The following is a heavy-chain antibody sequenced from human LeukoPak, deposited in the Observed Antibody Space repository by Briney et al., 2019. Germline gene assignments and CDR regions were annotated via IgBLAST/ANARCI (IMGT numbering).Heavy chain of an antibody. J-gene: IGHJ5*02. CDR2: IYHSGST. Sequence: SETLSLTCTVSGGSISSYYWGWIRQPPGKGLEWIGSIYHSGSTYYNPSLKSRVTISVDTSKNQFSLKLSSVTAADTAVYYCARDLGYSYARDRWGQGTLVTVSS. V-gene: IGHV4-38-2*02. CDR3: ARDLGYSYARDR. D-gene: IGHD5-18*01. CDR1: GGSISSYY.